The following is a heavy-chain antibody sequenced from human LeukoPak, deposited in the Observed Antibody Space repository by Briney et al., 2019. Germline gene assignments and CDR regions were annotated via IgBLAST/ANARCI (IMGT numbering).Heavy chain of an antibody. Sequence: ASVKVSCKASGYTFTGYYMHWVRQAPGQGLEWMGWINPNSGGTNYAQKFQGRVTMTRDTSTNTVYMELSSLRSEDTAVYYCARPARSDAFDIWGQGTMVTVSS. CDR3: ARPARSDAFDI. J-gene: IGHJ3*02. CDR1: GYTFTGYY. CDR2: INPNSGGT. V-gene: IGHV1-2*02.